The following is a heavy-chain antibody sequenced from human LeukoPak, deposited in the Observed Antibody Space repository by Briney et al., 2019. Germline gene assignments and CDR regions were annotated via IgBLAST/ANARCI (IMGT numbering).Heavy chain of an antibody. D-gene: IGHD3-22*01. Sequence: KPGGSLRLSCAASGLTFSDYYMSWIRQAPGKGLEWVSYISISGTTIYYADSVKGRFTISRDNAKNSLYLQMNSLRAEDTAVYFCARWDSSGCLDYWGQGTLVTVSS. CDR1: GLTFSDYY. V-gene: IGHV3-11*01. J-gene: IGHJ4*02. CDR3: ARWDSSGCLDY. CDR2: ISISGTTI.